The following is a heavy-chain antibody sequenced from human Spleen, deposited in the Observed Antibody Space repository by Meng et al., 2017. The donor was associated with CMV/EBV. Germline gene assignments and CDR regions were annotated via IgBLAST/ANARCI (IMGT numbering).Heavy chain of an antibody. J-gene: IGHJ6*02. CDR3: ARDYQDNTDFWSAPPHMDV. CDR1: GFAFDVFG. CDR2: IMQDGSEK. V-gene: IGHV3-7*01. Sequence: GGSLRLSCAASGFAFDVFGMNWVRQAPGKGLEWVANIMQDGSEKYYVGSVKGRFTISRDNAKNSLYLQMNSQRAEDTAVYYCARDYQDNTDFWSAPPHMDVWGQGTTVTVSS. D-gene: IGHD3-3*01.